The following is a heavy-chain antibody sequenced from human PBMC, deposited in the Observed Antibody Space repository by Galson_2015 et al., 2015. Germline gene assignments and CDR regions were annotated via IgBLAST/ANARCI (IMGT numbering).Heavy chain of an antibody. J-gene: IGHJ5*02. CDR3: ARTPPPPRRSWFDP. CDR2: INHSGGT. V-gene: IGHV4-34*01. CDR1: GGSFSGYY. Sequence: SETLSLTCAVYGGSFSGYYWSWIRQPPGKGLEWIGEINHSGGTNYNPSLKSRVTISLDTSKNQFSLRLSSVTAADTAVYYCARTPPPPRRSWFDPWGQGTLVTVSS.